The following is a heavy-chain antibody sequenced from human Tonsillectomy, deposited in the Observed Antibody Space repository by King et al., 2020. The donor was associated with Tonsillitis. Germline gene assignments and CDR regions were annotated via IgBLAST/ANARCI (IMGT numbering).Heavy chain of an antibody. J-gene: IGHJ4*02. CDR3: ARESSSWYNEFDY. CDR1: GYTFTDYY. Sequence: QVQLVQSGAEVKKPGASVKVSCKASGYTFTDYYMHWVRQAPGQGLEWMGWINPNSGGTNYAQKFQGRVTMTRDTSITTAYMALSRLRIDDTAVYYCARESSSWYNEFDYWGQGTLVTVS. CDR2: INPNSGGT. D-gene: IGHD6-13*01. V-gene: IGHV1-2*02.